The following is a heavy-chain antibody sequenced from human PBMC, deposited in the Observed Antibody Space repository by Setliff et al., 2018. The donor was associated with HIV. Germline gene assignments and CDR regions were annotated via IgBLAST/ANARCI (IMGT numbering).Heavy chain of an antibody. CDR3: SRASDPSHRMPPTNYYYYVDV. Sequence: GESLKISCKGSGYSFTNYWIGWVRQVPGKGLEWMGIIYPADSDTRYSPSFQGQVTISADKSISTAYLQWSSLRASDTAVYYCSRASDPSHRMPPTNYYYYVDVWGKGTKVTVSS. V-gene: IGHV5-51*01. CDR2: IYPADSDT. CDR1: GYSFTNYW. J-gene: IGHJ6*03. D-gene: IGHD2-2*01.